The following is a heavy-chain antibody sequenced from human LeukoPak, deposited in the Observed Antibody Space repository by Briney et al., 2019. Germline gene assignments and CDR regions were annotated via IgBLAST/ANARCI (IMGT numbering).Heavy chain of an antibody. CDR1: GFTFSTHY. J-gene: IGHJ1*01. V-gene: IGHV3-33*08. D-gene: IGHD1-26*01. Sequence: PGGTLRLSCAVSGFTFSTHYMHWVRQPPGKGLEWVAGMWYDGSSEDYADSVKRRFTISRDIYKNTLNLQMHSLSVEDTAMFYCARDLSFGSLVFRGQGTLVTVSS. CDR2: MWYDGSSE. CDR3: ARDLSFGSLVF.